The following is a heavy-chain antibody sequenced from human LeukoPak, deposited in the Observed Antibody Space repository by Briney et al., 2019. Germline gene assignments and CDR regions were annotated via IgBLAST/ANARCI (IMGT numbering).Heavy chain of an antibody. CDR1: GGTFSSYA. Sequence: SVKVSCKASGGTFSSYAISWVRQAPGQGLEWMGGIIPIFGTANYAQKFQGRVTITADESTSTAYMELSSLRSEDTAVYYCARAPAVYYYDSSGYYYSEFDYWGQGTLVTVSS. CDR3: ARAPAVYYYDSSGYYYSEFDY. V-gene: IGHV1-69*01. D-gene: IGHD3-22*01. CDR2: IIPIFGTA. J-gene: IGHJ4*02.